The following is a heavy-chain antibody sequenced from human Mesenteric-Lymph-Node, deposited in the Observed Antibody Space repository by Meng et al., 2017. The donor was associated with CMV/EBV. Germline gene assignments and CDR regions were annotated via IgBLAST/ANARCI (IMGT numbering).Heavy chain of an antibody. V-gene: IGHV1-69*01. D-gene: IGHD2-2*01. CDR2: IIPLFGTA. CDR3: ARVPLYCSSTSCYQPAEYFQH. Sequence: SYAISWVRQAPGQGLEWMGGIIPLFGTANYAQKFQGRVTITADESTSTAYMELSSLRSEDTAVYYCARVPLYCSSTSCYQPAEYFQHWGQGTLVTVSS. J-gene: IGHJ1*01. CDR1: SYA.